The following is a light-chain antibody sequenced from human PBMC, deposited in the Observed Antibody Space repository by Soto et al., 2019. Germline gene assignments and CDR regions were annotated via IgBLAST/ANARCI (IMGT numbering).Light chain of an antibody. V-gene: IGKV1-5*03. Sequence: DIQMTQSPSTLSGSVGDRVTITCRASQTISSWLAWYQQKPGKAPKLLIYKASTLKSGVPSRFSGSGSGTEFTLTISSLQPDDFATYYCQQAYSHPLTFGGGTKVDIK. CDR1: QTISSW. J-gene: IGKJ4*01. CDR2: KAS. CDR3: QQAYSHPLT.